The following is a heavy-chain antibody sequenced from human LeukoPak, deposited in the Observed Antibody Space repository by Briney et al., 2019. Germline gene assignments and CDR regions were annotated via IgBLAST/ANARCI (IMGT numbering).Heavy chain of an antibody. CDR3: AKSGKPVAGNWFDP. CDR1: GFTFSSYA. J-gene: IGHJ5*02. Sequence: PGGSLRLSCAASGFTFSSYAMHWVRQAPGKGLEWVAFIRYDGSNKYYADSVKGRFTISRDNSKNTLYLQMNSLRAEDTAVYYCAKSGKPVAGNWFDPWGQGTLVTVSS. V-gene: IGHV3-30*02. D-gene: IGHD6-19*01. CDR2: IRYDGSNK.